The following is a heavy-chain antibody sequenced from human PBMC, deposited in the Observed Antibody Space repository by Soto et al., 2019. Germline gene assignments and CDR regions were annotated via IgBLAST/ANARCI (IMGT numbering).Heavy chain of an antibody. J-gene: IGHJ5*02. D-gene: IGHD2-15*01. CDR3: AKARCTSNTCYVPDH. CDR2: ISGSGGGP. V-gene: IGHV3-23*01. CDR1: GFTFSGHT. Sequence: EVQLLESGGGLVQPGGSLRLSCAASGFTFSGHTMSWVRQAPGKGLEWVSAISGSGGGPSYADSVQGRFTISRDNPKNTLYLQMSSLRVEDTAIYYCAKARCTSNTCYVPDHWGQGTLVTVSS.